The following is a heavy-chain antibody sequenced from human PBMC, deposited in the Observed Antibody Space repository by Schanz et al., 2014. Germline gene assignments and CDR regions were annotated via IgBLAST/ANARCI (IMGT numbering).Heavy chain of an antibody. D-gene: IGHD3-22*01. V-gene: IGHV3-23*04. CDR1: GFDFNSYS. CDR3: AKDPSHGDYDYYFDY. J-gene: IGHJ4*02. Sequence: EVQLVESGGGLVKPGGSLRLSCEASGFDFNSYSMNWVRQVPGKGLEWVSAISGSGGSTYYADSVKGRFTISRDNSKNTLYLQMNSLRAEDTAVYYCAKDPSHGDYDYYFDYWGQGTLVTVSS. CDR2: ISGSGGST.